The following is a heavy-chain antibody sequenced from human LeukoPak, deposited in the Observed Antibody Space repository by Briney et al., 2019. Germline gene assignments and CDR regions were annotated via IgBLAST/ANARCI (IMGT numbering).Heavy chain of an antibody. J-gene: IGHJ4*02. V-gene: IGHV1-2*02. CDR2: INPNSGGT. CDR1: GYTFTGYY. CDR3: ARDRRAVAGTFDY. Sequence: GASVKVSCKASGYTFTGYYMHWVRQAPGQGLEWMGWINPNSGGTNYAQKFQGRVTMTRDTSTSTVYMELSSLRSEDTAVYYCARDRRAVAGTFDYWGQGTLVTVSS. D-gene: IGHD6-19*01.